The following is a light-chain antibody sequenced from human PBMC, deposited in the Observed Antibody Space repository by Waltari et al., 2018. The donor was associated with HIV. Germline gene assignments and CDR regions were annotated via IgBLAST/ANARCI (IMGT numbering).Light chain of an antibody. CDR1: QYISTY. J-gene: IGKJ4*01. V-gene: IGKV1-33*01. Sequence: DIQMTQSPSSLSASVGDRVTITFQASQYISTYLNWYQQKPGKSPKLLIYDASNLETGVPSRFSGSGSGTDFTFTISSLQPEDIATYYCQQYDTLLTFGGGTKVEIK. CDR3: QQYDTLLT. CDR2: DAS.